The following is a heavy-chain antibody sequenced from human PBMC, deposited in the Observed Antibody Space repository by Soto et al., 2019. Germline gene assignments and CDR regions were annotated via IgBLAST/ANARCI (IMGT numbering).Heavy chain of an antibody. V-gene: IGHV3-23*01. Sequence: GGSLRLSCAASGFAFSTYAMTWVRQAPGKGLEWVSVISGSGGSSYYAASVKGRFTISRDNSKNTLFLQMNGLRAEDTAVYYCAKVTKRAAAGRYEYYKYGMDVWGQGTTVTVSS. J-gene: IGHJ6*02. CDR2: ISGSGGSS. CDR3: AKVTKRAAAGRYEYYKYGMDV. D-gene: IGHD6-13*01. CDR1: GFAFSTYA.